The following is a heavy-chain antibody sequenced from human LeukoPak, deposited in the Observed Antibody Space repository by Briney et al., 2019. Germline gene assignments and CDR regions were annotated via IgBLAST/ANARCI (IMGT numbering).Heavy chain of an antibody. CDR1: GGSISSTSFY. CDR3: ASDHYDTTPNAFDF. CDR2: VYYSGAT. D-gene: IGHD3-22*01. Sequence: SETLSLTCTVSGGSISSTSFYWAWIRQPPGKRLQWVGSVYYSGATYYNPTLRGRITISIDASKNQFSLNLSSVTAADTAVYYCASDHYDTTPNAFDFWGRGTVVTVSS. V-gene: IGHV4-39*07. J-gene: IGHJ3*01.